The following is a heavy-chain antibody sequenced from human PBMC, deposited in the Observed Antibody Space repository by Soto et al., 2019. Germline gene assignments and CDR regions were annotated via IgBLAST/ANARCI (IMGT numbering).Heavy chain of an antibody. Sequence: QVQLVQSGAEVKKPGASVKVSCKTSGYTFTNYYIHWVRQAPGQGPERMGWINPNSGGTNYAQRFQGRVTMTRDTSSSTAYMELGRLTTDDTAVYYCGRDRGSLYPQLAYWGQGTLVTVSS. J-gene: IGHJ4*02. CDR3: GRDRGSLYPQLAY. CDR1: GYTFTNYY. V-gene: IGHV1-2*02. D-gene: IGHD1-1*01. CDR2: INPNSGGT.